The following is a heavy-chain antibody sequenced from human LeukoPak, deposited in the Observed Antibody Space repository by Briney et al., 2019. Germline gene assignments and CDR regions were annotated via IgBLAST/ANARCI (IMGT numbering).Heavy chain of an antibody. CDR2: INHSGST. J-gene: IGHJ5*02. V-gene: IGHV4-34*01. D-gene: IGHD2-2*01. Sequence: PSESHPVTCVHYGGSFSGYYWSWFRPPPRRGGEWMGEINHSGSTNYNPPLKSRVTISVDTSKNQLSLKLSSVTAADTAVYYCARGPRYCGRISSHYGRWFAPGGQAT. CDR3: ARGPRYCGRISSHYGRWFAP. CDR1: GGSFSGYY.